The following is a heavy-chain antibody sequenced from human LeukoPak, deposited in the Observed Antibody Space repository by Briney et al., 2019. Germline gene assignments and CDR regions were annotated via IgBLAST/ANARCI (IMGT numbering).Heavy chain of an antibody. D-gene: IGHD6-13*01. Sequence: GGSLRLSCAASGFTFSSYSMNWVRQAPGKGLEWVSSISSSSSYIYYADSVKGRFTISRDNAKNSLYLQMNSLRAEDTAVYYCARSKHAYSSSWYRGASGYYYMDVWGKGTTVTISS. CDR3: ARSKHAYSSSWYRGASGYYYMDV. CDR2: ISSSSSYI. J-gene: IGHJ6*03. V-gene: IGHV3-21*01. CDR1: GFTFSSYS.